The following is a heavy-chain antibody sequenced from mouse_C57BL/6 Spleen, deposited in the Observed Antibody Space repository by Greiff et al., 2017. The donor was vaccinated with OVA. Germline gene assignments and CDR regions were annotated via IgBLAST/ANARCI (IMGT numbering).Heavy chain of an antibody. J-gene: IGHJ4*01. CDR2: IDPSDSYT. CDR1: GYTFTSYW. Sequence: QVQLQQPGAELVKPGASVKLSCKASGYTFTSYWMQWVKQRPGQGLEWIGEIDPSDSYTNYNQKFKGKATLTVDTSSSTAYMQLSSLTSEDSAVYYCATTKVVATSDAMDYWGQGTSVTVSS. V-gene: IGHV1-50*01. CDR3: ATTKVVATSDAMDY. D-gene: IGHD1-1*01.